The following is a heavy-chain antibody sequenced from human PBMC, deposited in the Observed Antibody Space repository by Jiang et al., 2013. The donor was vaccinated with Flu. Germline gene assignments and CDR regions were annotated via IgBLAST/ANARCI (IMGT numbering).Heavy chain of an antibody. V-gene: IGHV6-1*01. D-gene: IGHD3-3*01. Sequence: SQTLSLTCAISGDSVSSNSAAWNWIRQSPSRGLEWLGRTYYRSKWYNDYAVSVKSRITINPDTSKNQFSLQLNSVTPEDTAVYYCARDITYYDFWSGYTYFDYWGQGTLVTVSS. CDR1: GDSVSSNSAA. J-gene: IGHJ4*02. CDR2: TYYRSKWYN. CDR3: ARDITYYDFWSGYTYFDY.